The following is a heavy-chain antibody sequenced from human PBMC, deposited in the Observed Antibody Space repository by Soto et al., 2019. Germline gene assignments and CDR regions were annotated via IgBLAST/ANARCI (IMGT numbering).Heavy chain of an antibody. CDR1: GGSISSGGYY. J-gene: IGHJ3*02. CDR2: IYYSGST. CDR3: ARVKRPAIDAFDI. Sequence: QVQLQESGPGLVKPSQTLSLTCTVSGGSISSGGYYWSWIRQHPGKGLEWLGYIYYSGSTYYNPSLKSRVTISVQTSKNPFSLKLSSVTAADTAVYYCARVKRPAIDAFDIWGQGTMVTVSS. V-gene: IGHV4-31*03. D-gene: IGHD1-1*01.